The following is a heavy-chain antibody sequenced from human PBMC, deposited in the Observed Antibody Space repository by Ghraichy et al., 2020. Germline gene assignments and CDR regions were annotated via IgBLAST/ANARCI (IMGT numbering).Heavy chain of an antibody. J-gene: IGHJ4*02. D-gene: IGHD5-12*01. CDR3: ASTPLGYSGYDYYFDY. CDR2: IYTSGST. Sequence: TLSLTCTVSGGSISSGSYYWSWIRQPAGKGLEWIGRIYTSGSTNYNPSLKSRVTISVDTSKNQFSLKLSSVTAADTAVYYCASTPLGYSGYDYYFDYWGQGTLVTVSS. CDR1: GGSISSGSYY. V-gene: IGHV4-61*02.